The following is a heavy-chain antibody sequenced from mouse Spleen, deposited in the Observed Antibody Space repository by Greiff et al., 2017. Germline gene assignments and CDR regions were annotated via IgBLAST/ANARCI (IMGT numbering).Heavy chain of an antibody. CDR3: AVYGNYPFAY. CDR1: GYTFTDYY. D-gene: IGHD2-1*01. CDR2: INPNNGGT. J-gene: IGHJ3*01. Sequence: VQLQQSGPELVKPGASVKISCKASGYTFTDYYMNWVKQSHGKSLEWIGDINPNNGGTSYNQKFKGKATLTVDKSSSTAYMELRSLTSEDSAVYYCAVYGNYPFAYWGQGTLVTVSA. V-gene: IGHV1-26*01.